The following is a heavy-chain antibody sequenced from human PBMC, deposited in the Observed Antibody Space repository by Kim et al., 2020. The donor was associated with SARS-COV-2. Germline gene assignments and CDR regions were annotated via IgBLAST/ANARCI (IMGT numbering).Heavy chain of an antibody. J-gene: IGHJ2*01. V-gene: IGHV4-59*13. D-gene: IGHD2-8*01. Sequence: SETLSLTCTVSGGSISSYYWSWIRQPPGKGLEWIGYIYYSGSTNYNPSLKSRVTISVDTSKNQFSLKLSSVTAADTAVYYCARGRYCTNGVCYTVGPYWYFDLWGRGTLVTVSS. CDR3: ARGRYCTNGVCYTVGPYWYFDL. CDR2: IYYSGST. CDR1: GGSISSYY.